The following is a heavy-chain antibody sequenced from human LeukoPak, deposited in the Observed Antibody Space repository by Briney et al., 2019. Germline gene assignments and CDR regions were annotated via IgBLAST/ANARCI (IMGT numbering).Heavy chain of an antibody. D-gene: IGHD3-10*01. Sequence: GGSLRLSCAASGFTFSSYGMHWVRQAPGKGLEWVAVISYDGSNKYYADSVKGRFTISRDNSKNTLYLQMNSLRAEDTAVYYCAKDLFGADQQPPDWFDPWGQGTLVTVSS. CDR3: AKDLFGADQQPPDWFDP. J-gene: IGHJ5*02. V-gene: IGHV3-30*18. CDR2: ISYDGSNK. CDR1: GFTFSSYG.